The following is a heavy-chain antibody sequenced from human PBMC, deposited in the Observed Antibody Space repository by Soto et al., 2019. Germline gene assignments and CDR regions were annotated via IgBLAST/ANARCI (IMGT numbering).Heavy chain of an antibody. CDR3: ARSPPYYYDSSGFLDY. J-gene: IGHJ4*02. V-gene: IGHV4-61*01. D-gene: IGHD3-22*01. Sequence: PSETLSLTCTVSGGSVSSSIYYWSWIRQPPGKGLECIGYIYYSGSTNYNPSLKSRVTISIDTSKNQFSLKLSSVTAADTAMYYCARSPPYYYDSSGFLDYWGQGTLVTVSS. CDR1: GGSVSSSIYY. CDR2: IYYSGST.